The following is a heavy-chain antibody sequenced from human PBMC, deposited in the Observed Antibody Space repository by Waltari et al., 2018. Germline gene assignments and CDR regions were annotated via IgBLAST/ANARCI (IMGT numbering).Heavy chain of an antibody. D-gene: IGHD2-2*01. J-gene: IGHJ6*03. CDR2: IYYSGST. V-gene: IGHV4-30-4*08. CDR1: GGSIRSGAYY. Sequence: QVQLQESGPGLVKPSQTLYLTCTVSGGSIRSGAYYWRWIRQPPGKGLEWIGYIYYSGSTYYNPSLKSRVTISVDTSKNQFSLKLSSVTAADTAVYYCARVPHPLHGYMDVWGKGTTVTVSS. CDR3: ARVPHPLHGYMDV.